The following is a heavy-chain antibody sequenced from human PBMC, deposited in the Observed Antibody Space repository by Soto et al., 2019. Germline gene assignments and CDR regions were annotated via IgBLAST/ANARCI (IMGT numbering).Heavy chain of an antibody. Sequence: QVQLQEWGAGLLKPTETLSLTCAVYGGSFSGYYWSWIRHAPGKGLEWIGEVSHTGSTDYNPSLKSRVTISIDTSKSQFSLKLSSVTAADTAVYYCARGPYGSGIRSPYYFYYMGVWGKETTVTVSS. CDR1: GGSFSGYY. V-gene: IGHV4-34*01. D-gene: IGHD3-10*01. J-gene: IGHJ6*03. CDR2: VSHTGST. CDR3: ARGPYGSGIRSPYYFYYMGV.